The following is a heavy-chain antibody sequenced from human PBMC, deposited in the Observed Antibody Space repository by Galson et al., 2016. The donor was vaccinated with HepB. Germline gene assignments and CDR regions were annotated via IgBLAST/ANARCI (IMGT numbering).Heavy chain of an antibody. J-gene: IGHJ6*04. CDR1: GFNFHNYA. V-gene: IGHV3-23*01. CDR3: ARYCTGGVCDTYYYGMDV. Sequence: SLRLSCAASGFNFHNYAMSWVRQAPGKGLEWVSAISGWGGSTYYADSVKGRLTISRDNSKNTLYLQMNSLRAEDTALYYCARYCTGGVCDTYYYGMDVWGKGTTVTVSS. CDR2: ISGWGGST. D-gene: IGHD2-8*02.